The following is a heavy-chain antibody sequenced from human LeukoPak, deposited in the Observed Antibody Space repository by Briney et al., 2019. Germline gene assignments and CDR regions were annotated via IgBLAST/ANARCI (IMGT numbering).Heavy chain of an antibody. V-gene: IGHV3-48*03. Sequence: GGSLRLSCAASGFTFSSYEMNWVRQAPGKGLEWVSYISSSGSTIYYADSVKGRFTISRDNAKNSLYLQMNSLRAEDTAVYYCAKSADNYYYYYMDVWGKGTTVTVSS. CDR3: AKSADNYYYYYMDV. D-gene: IGHD3-3*01. J-gene: IGHJ6*03. CDR2: ISSSGSTI. CDR1: GFTFSSYE.